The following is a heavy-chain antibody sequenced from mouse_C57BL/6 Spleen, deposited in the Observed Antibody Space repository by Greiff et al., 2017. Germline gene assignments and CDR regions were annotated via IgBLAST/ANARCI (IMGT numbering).Heavy chain of an antibody. CDR1: GYSFTGYF. CDR2: INPYNGDT. CDR3: ARDYYYGSSYGYFDV. V-gene: IGHV1-20*01. Sequence: VQLKESGPELVKPGDSVKISCKASGYSFTGYFMNWVMQSHGKSLEWIGRINPYNGDTFYNQKFKGKATLTVDKSSSAAHMELRSLTSEDSAVYYCARDYYYGSSYGYFDVWGTGTTVTVSS. J-gene: IGHJ1*03. D-gene: IGHD1-1*01.